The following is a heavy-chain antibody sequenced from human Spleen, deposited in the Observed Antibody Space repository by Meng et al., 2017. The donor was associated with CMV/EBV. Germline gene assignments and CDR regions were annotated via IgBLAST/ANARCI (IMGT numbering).Heavy chain of an antibody. Sequence: SETLSLTCAVYGGSFSGYYWSWIRQPPGEGLEWIGEINHSGSTNYNPSLKSRVTISVDTSKNQFSLKLSSVTAADTAVYYCARGRSYSNSFGMDVWGQGTTVTSP. J-gene: IGHJ6*02. CDR1: GGSFSGYY. CDR3: ARGRSYSNSFGMDV. CDR2: INHSGST. D-gene: IGHD1-26*01. V-gene: IGHV4-34*01.